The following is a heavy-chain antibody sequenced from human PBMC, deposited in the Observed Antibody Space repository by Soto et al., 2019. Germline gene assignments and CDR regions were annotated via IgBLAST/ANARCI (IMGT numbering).Heavy chain of an antibody. V-gene: IGHV1-69*13. CDR3: ARSLVGATSDRFSEFDY. J-gene: IGHJ4*02. D-gene: IGHD1-26*01. Sequence: ASVKVSCKASGGTFSSYAISWVRQAPGQGLEWMGGIIPIFGTANYAQKFQGRVTITADESTSTAYMELSSLRSEDTAVYYCARSLVGATSDRFSEFDYWGQGTLVTVSS. CDR1: GGTFSSYA. CDR2: IIPIFGTA.